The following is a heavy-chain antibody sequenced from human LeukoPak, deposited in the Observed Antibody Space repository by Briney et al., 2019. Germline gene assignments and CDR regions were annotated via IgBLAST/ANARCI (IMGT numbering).Heavy chain of an antibody. CDR3: ARQRGSGSYRFDP. CDR1: GDSISRYY. Sequence: SETLSLTCTVSGDSISRYYWSWIRQPAGKGLEWIGRIYNGGIITYNPSLKSRVTMSIDTSNNQFSLKLSSVTAADTAVYYCARQRGSGSYRFDPWGQGTLVTVSS. CDR2: IYNGGII. J-gene: IGHJ5*02. D-gene: IGHD3-10*01. V-gene: IGHV4-4*07.